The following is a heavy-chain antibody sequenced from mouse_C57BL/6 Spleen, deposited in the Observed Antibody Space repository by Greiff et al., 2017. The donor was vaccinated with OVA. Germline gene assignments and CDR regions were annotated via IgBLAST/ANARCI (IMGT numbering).Heavy chain of an antibody. V-gene: IGHV1-64*01. Sequence: QVHVKQSGAELVKPGASVKLSCKASGYTFTSYWMHWVKQRPGQGLEWIGMIHPNSGSTNYNEKFKSKATLTVDKSSSTAYMQLSSLTSEDSAVYYCARQAYYYGSSPMDYWGQGTSVTVSS. CDR2: IHPNSGST. J-gene: IGHJ4*01. CDR3: ARQAYYYGSSPMDY. CDR1: GYTFTSYW. D-gene: IGHD1-1*01.